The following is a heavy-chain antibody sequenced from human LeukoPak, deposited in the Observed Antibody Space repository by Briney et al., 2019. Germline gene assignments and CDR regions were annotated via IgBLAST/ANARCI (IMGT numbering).Heavy chain of an antibody. CDR2: INHSGST. CDR1: GGSFSGYY. J-gene: IGHJ4*02. V-gene: IGHV4-34*01. Sequence: PSETQSLTCAVYGGSFSGYYWSWIRQPPGKGLEWIGEINHSGSTNYNPSLKSRVTISVDTSKNQFSLKLSSVTAADTAVYYCARRDYDILTGYLEFDYWGQGTLVTVSS. D-gene: IGHD3-9*01. CDR3: ARRDYDILTGYLEFDY.